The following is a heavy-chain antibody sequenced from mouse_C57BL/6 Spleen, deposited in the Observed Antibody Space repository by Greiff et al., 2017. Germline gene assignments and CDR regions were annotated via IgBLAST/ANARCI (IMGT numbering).Heavy chain of an antibody. Sequence: VQLQQSGAELVRPGASVKLSCKASGYTFTDYYINWVKQRPGQGLEWIARIYPGSGNTYYNEKFKGKATLTAEKSSSTAYMQLSSLTSEDSAVYFCARDYGNYFGYWGQGTTLTVSS. CDR2: IYPGSGNT. D-gene: IGHD2-1*01. V-gene: IGHV1-76*01. J-gene: IGHJ2*01. CDR3: ARDYGNYFGY. CDR1: GYTFTDYY.